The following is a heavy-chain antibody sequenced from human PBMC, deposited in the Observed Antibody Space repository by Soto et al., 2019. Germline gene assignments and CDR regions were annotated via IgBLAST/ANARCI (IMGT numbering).Heavy chain of an antibody. CDR2: VHYSGST. D-gene: IGHD5-18*01. Sequence: SETLSLTCTVSGDSLSSYYWTWIRQSPGKGLEWIGYVHYSGSTNYNPSLKSRASISIDTSKNQFSLELSSVTAADTAVYYCAREPRLYTYGLDYWGQGTLVTVSS. J-gene: IGHJ4*02. CDR1: GDSLSSYY. CDR3: AREPRLYTYGLDY. V-gene: IGHV4-59*01.